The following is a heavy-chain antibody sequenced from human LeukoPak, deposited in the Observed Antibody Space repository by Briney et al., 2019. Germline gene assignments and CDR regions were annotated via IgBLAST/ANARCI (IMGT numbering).Heavy chain of an antibody. CDR3: ARAGGPAVTTYYFDY. V-gene: IGHV1-8*03. J-gene: IGHJ4*02. Sequence: ASVKVSCKASGYTFTSYDVNSVRQATGQGLEWMGWMNPNSGNTGYAQKFQGRVTITRNTSISTAYMELSSLRSEDTAVYYCARAGGPAVTTYYFDYWGQGTLVTVSS. CDR1: GYTFTSYD. D-gene: IGHD4-17*01. CDR2: MNPNSGNT.